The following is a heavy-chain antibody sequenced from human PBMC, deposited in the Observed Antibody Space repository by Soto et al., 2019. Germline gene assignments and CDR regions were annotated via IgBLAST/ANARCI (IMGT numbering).Heavy chain of an antibody. CDR1: GYTFTSYG. CDR3: ARDRPPNYDFWSGYRSVYYYYGMDV. CDR2: ISAYNGNT. V-gene: IGHV1-18*01. Sequence: GASVKVSCKASGYTFTSYGISWVLQAPGQGLEWMGWISAYNGNTNYAQKLQGRVTMTTDTSTSTAYMELRSLRSDDTAVYYCARDRPPNYDFWSGYRSVYYYYGMDVWGQGTTVTVSS. D-gene: IGHD3-3*01. J-gene: IGHJ6*02.